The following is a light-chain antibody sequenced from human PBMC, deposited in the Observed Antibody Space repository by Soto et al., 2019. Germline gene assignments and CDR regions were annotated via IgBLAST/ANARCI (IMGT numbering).Light chain of an antibody. CDR3: QQYGSSPYT. V-gene: IGKV3-20*01. CDR1: QSAIRSY. J-gene: IGKJ2*01. Sequence: EIVLSQSPGALSLSPGERATLSCRASQSAIRSYLAWYQQKPGQAPRLLIYDASSRATGIPDRFSGSGSGTDFTLTISRLEPEDFAVYYCQQYGSSPYTFGQGTKLEIK. CDR2: DAS.